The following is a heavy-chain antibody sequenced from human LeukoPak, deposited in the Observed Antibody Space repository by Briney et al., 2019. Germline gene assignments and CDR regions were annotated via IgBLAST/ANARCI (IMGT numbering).Heavy chain of an antibody. J-gene: IGHJ2*01. CDR1: GFTFSSYW. D-gene: IGHD6-13*01. Sequence: GGSLRLSCAASGFTFSSYWMHWVRQAPGKGLVWVSRINSDGSSTSYADSVKGRFTISRDNAKNTLYLQMNSLRAEDTAVYYCARDFGVIAAARNWYFDLWGRGTLVTVSS. V-gene: IGHV3-74*01. CDR3: ARDFGVIAAARNWYFDL. CDR2: INSDGSST.